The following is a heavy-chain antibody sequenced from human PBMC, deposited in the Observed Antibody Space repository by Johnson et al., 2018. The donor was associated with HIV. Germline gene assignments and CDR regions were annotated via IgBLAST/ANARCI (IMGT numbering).Heavy chain of an antibody. CDR1: GFTFSSYV. V-gene: IGHV3-30*18. CDR3: AKGPQGIATPDAFDI. Sequence: QVQLVESGGGVVQPGRSLRLSCAASGFTFSSYVMHWVRQAPGKGLEWVAFISYDGSYKYYADSVKGRFTISRDNSKNTLYVQMNSLRGDDTAVYYCAKGPQGIATPDAFDIWGQGTMVTVSS. CDR2: ISYDGSYK. J-gene: IGHJ3*02. D-gene: IGHD2-21*01.